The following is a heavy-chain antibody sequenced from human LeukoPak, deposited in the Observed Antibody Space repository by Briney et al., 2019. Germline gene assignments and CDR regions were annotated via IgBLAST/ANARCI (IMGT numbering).Heavy chain of an antibody. J-gene: IGHJ4*02. D-gene: IGHD3-22*01. CDR3: ARDPGIPYDSSGYLFQT. V-gene: IGHV1-18*01. Sequence: ASVKVSCKASGYTFTSYGISWVRQAPGQGLEWMGWISAYNGNTNYAQKLQGRVTMTTDTSTSTAYMGLSSLRSEDTAVYYCARDPGIPYDSSGYLFQTWGQGTLVTVSS. CDR1: GYTFTSYG. CDR2: ISAYNGNT.